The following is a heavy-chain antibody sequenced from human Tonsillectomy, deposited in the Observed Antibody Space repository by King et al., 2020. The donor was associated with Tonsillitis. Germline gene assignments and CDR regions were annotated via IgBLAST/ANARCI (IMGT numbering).Heavy chain of an antibody. D-gene: IGHD3-22*01. CDR3: APYYYDSSGYYLFDN. CDR2: SDYSVST. Sequence: LQLQESGPGLVKPSETLSLTCTVSGGSISSSSYYWGWIRQPPGKGLEWIGSSDYSVSTYYNPSLKSRVTISVDTSKNQFSLKLSSVTAADTAVYYCAPYYYDSSGYYLFDNWGQGTLVTVSS. V-gene: IGHV4-39*01. J-gene: IGHJ4*02. CDR1: GGSISSSSYY.